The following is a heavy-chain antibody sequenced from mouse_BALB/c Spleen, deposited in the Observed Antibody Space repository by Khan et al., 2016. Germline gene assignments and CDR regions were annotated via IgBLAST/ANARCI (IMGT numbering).Heavy chain of an antibody. CDR2: INPYNGDT. D-gene: IGHD2-3*01. V-gene: IGHV1-37*01. Sequence: VQLKQSGPELVKPGASVKISCKASGYSFTGYFMNWVKQSHGKSLEWIGSINPYNGDTFYNQKFKGKATLTVDKSSSTAHMEIQSMTSEDSAVDYCGGSDGYYVWFAYWGQGTLVTVSS. J-gene: IGHJ3*01. CDR3: GGSDGYYVWFAY. CDR1: GYSFTGYF.